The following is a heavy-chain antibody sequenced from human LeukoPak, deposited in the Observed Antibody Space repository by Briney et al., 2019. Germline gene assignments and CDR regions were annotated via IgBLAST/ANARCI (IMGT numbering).Heavy chain of an antibody. Sequence: GGSLRLSCAASGFTFDDYGMSWVRQAPGKGLEWVSGINWNGGSTGYADSVKGRFAISRDNAKNSLYLQMNSLRAEDTALYYCARAGRIAARPGRTYFDYWGQGTLVTVSS. V-gene: IGHV3-20*04. D-gene: IGHD6-6*01. CDR1: GFTFDDYG. CDR3: ARAGRIAARPGRTYFDY. J-gene: IGHJ4*02. CDR2: INWNGGST.